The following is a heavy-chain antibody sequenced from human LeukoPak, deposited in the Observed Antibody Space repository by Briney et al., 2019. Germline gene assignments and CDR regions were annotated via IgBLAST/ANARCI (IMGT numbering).Heavy chain of an antibody. J-gene: IGHJ4*02. CDR3: ARDEVGAPPIDY. CDR2: INGDGGST. D-gene: IGHD1-26*01. V-gene: IGHV3-74*01. Sequence: GGSLRLSCEASGFAFSSHWMHWVRRAPGKGLVWVSNINGDGGSTGYADSVKGRFTTSRDNAKNTLYLHMNSLRVEDTAVYYCARDEVGAPPIDYWGQGALVTVSS. CDR1: GFAFSSHW.